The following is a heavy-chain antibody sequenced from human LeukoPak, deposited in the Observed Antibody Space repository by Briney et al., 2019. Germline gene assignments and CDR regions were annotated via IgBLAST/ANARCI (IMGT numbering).Heavy chain of an antibody. Sequence: PGGSLRLSCVASGFTFGKYWMSWVRQAPGKGLEWVANIKLDGSEKNYVDSVKGRFTVSRDNTKNSLYLQMNSLRVEDTAVYYCANSVAGTTPFDYWGQGTLVTVSS. CDR2: IKLDGSEK. D-gene: IGHD1-1*01. V-gene: IGHV3-7*03. CDR3: ANSVAGTTPFDY. CDR1: GFTFGKYW. J-gene: IGHJ4*02.